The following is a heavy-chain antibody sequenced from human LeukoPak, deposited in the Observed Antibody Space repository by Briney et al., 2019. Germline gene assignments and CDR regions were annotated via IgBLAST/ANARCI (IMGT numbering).Heavy chain of an antibody. CDR2: IYYSGST. D-gene: IGHD2-2*01. CDR3: ARRMDQDAFDI. V-gene: IGHV4-39*01. CDR1: GGSISSYY. Sequence: SETLSLTCTVSGGSISSYYWGWIRQPPGKGLEWIGSIYYSGSTYYNPSLKSRVTISVDTSKNQFSLKLSSVTAADTAVYYCARRMDQDAFDIWGQGTMVTVSS. J-gene: IGHJ3*02.